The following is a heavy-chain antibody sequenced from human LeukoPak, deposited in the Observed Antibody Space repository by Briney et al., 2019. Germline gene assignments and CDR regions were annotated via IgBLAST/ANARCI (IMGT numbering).Heavy chain of an antibody. Sequence: GGSLRLSCAASGFTFSSYAMRWVRQAPGKGLEWVSAISGSGGSTYYADSVKGRFTISRDNSKNTLYLQMNSLRAEDTAVYYCAKRYYDILTGPFGYWGQGTLVTVSS. CDR3: AKRYYDILTGPFGY. D-gene: IGHD3-9*01. CDR2: ISGSGGST. V-gene: IGHV3-23*01. J-gene: IGHJ4*02. CDR1: GFTFSSYA.